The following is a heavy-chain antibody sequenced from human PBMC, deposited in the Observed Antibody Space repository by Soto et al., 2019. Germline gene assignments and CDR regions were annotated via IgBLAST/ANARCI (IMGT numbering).Heavy chain of an antibody. V-gene: IGHV4-61*01. CDR1: GGSVSSGSYY. CDR2: IYYSGGT. D-gene: IGHD2-15*01. Sequence: LSLTCTVSGGSVSSGSYYWSWIRQPPGKGLEWIGYIYYSGGTNYNPSLKSRVTISVDTSKNQFSLKLNSVTAADTAVYYCARQYVVVVAAPTVVWFDPWGQGTLVTVSS. CDR3: ARQYVVVVAAPTVVWFDP. J-gene: IGHJ5*02.